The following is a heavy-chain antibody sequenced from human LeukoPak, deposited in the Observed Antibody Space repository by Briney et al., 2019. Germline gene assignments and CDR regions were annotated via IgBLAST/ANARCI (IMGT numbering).Heavy chain of an antibody. J-gene: IGHJ4*02. V-gene: IGHV3-23*01. CDR1: GFTFSSYA. CDR2: ISGSGGST. CDR3: ANTVAGEGAFDY. D-gene: IGHD6-19*01. Sequence: GGSLRLSCAASGFTFSSYAMSWVRQAPGKGLEWVSAISGSGGSTYYADSVKGRFTISRDNSKNTLYPQMNSLRAEDTAVYYCANTVAGEGAFDYWGQGTLVTVSS.